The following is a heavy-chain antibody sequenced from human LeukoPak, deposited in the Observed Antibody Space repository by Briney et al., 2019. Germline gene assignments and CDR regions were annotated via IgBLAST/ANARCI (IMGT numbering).Heavy chain of an antibody. J-gene: IGHJ4*02. V-gene: IGHV3-21*04. CDR3: AKDRSLTIDY. CDR1: GFTFSSYS. CDR2: ISSSSSYI. Sequence: GGSLRLSCAASGFTFSSYSMNWVRRAPGKGLEWVSSISSSSSYIYYADSVKGRFTISRDNAKNSLYLQMNSLRAEDTAVYYCAKDRSLTIDYWGQGTLVTVSS. D-gene: IGHD3-10*01.